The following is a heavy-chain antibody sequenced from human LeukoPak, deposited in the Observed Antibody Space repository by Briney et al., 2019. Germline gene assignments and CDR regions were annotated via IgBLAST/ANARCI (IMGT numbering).Heavy chain of an antibody. D-gene: IGHD4-11*01. CDR3: ATDQRGVMTTVPWGYMDV. V-gene: IGHV1-24*01. J-gene: IGHJ6*03. Sequence: ASVKVSCKVSGYTLTELSMHWVRQAPGKGLEWMGGFDPEDGGTIYAQKFQGRVTMTEDTSTDTAYMELSSLRSEDTAVYYCATDQRGVMTTVPWGYMDVWGKGTTLTVSS. CDR2: FDPEDGGT. CDR1: GYTLTELS.